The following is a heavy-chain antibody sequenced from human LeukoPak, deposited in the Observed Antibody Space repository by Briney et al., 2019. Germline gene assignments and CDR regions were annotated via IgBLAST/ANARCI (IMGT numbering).Heavy chain of an antibody. CDR3: AREAPYDPNFDY. J-gene: IGHJ4*02. V-gene: IGHV1-2*02. D-gene: IGHD3-16*01. CDR1: GYTFTGYY. CDR2: INPNSGDT. Sequence: GASVKVSCKASGYTFTGYYMHWVRQAPGQGLEWMGWINPNSGDTNYVQTFQGRVTMTRDTSISTAYMELSRLRSDDTAVYYCAREAPYDPNFDYWGQGTLVTVSS.